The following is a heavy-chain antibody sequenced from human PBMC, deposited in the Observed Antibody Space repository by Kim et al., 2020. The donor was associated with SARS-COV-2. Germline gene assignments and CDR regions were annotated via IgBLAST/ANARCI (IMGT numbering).Heavy chain of an antibody. CDR3: TTAFSENNVN. J-gene: IGHJ4*02. Sequence: GGSLRLSCAASGFTFSSIWMHWVRQPPGKGLVWVSAINSDGSKTNYADSVRGRFTISRDNAKNTLYLVMNSLSAEDTAMYYCTTAFSENNVNWGQGIPVTVSS. CDR2: INSDGSKT. D-gene: IGHD1-1*01. V-gene: IGHV3-74*01. CDR1: GFTFSSIW.